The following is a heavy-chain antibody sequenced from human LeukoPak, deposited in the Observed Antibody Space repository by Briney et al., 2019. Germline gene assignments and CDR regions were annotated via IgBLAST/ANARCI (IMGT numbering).Heavy chain of an antibody. CDR2: VSDSGRST. Sequence: GGSLRLICAASGFTFSNYAMSWVRQAPGKGLEWVSGVSDSGRSTYYTDSVKGRCAISRENSKNTVSLQTNNVRAQHTAVYFCAKHDSFIPSWCQRRLVTVSS. CDR3: AKHDSFIPS. D-gene: IGHD3-16*02. J-gene: IGHJ5*02. CDR1: GFTFSNYA. V-gene: IGHV3-23*01.